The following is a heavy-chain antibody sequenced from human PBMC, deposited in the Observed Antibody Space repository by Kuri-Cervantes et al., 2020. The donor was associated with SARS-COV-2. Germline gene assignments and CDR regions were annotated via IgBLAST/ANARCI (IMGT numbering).Heavy chain of an antibody. V-gene: IGHV3-48*01. CDR2: ISSSSSTI. Sequence: GGSLRLSCAASGFTFSSYSMNWVRQAPGKGLEWVSYISSSSSTIYYADSVKGRFTISRDNAKNTLYLQMNSLRAEDTAVYYCARMAEWLPDAFDIWGQGTMVTVSS. D-gene: IGHD3-3*01. CDR3: ARMAEWLPDAFDI. CDR1: GFTFSSYS. J-gene: IGHJ3*02.